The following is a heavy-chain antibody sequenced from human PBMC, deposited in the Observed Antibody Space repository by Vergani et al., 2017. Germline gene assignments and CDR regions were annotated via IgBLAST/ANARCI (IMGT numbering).Heavy chain of an antibody. D-gene: IGHD1-14*01. J-gene: IGHJ4*02. CDR3: AKDEVYYLPTQFDY. CDR2: IIPILGIA. Sequence: QVQLVQSGAEVKKPGSSVKVSCKASGGTFSSYTISWVRQAPGQGLEWMGRIIPILGIANYAQKFQGRGTITADKSTSTAYMELSILRSEDTAVYYCAKDEVYYLPTQFDYWGQGTLVTVSS. CDR1: GGTFSSYT. V-gene: IGHV1-69*08.